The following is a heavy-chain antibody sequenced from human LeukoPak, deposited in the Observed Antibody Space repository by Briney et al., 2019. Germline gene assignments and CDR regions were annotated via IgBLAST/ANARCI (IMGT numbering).Heavy chain of an antibody. V-gene: IGHV1-24*01. CDR3: ARSVGSGYHDAFDI. CDR2: FDPEDGET. J-gene: IGHJ3*02. Sequence: ASVKVSCKVSGYTLTELSMHWVRQAPGKGLEWMGGFDPEDGETIYAQKFQGRVTMTEDTSTDTAYMELSSLRSEDTAVYYCARSVGSGYHDAFDIWGQGTMVTVSS. D-gene: IGHD3-22*01. CDR1: GYTLTELS.